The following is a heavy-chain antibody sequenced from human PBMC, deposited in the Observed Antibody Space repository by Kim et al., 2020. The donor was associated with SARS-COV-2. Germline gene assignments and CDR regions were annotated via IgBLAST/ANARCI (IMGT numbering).Heavy chain of an antibody. CDR2: ISTSGSYT. Sequence: GGSLRLSCAASGFTFSDFYILWIRQAPGKGLECLSDISTSGSYTNYAENVKGRFTVSRDNAENSVSLQMSSLRAEDTAIYYCARRGSGWYSHIDYWGQGTLVTVSS. CDR1: GFTFSDFY. V-gene: IGHV3-11*03. J-gene: IGHJ4*02. CDR3: ARRGSGWYSHIDY. D-gene: IGHD6-13*01.